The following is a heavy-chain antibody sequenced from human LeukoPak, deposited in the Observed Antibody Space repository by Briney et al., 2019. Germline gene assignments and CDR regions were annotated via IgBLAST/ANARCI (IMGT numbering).Heavy chain of an antibody. CDR1: GFAFSSYA. CDR3: AKGAGFSESYWCDY. D-gene: IGHD3-10*01. V-gene: IGHV3-23*01. CDR2: MTGSGGTT. Sequence: GGSLRLSCAASGFAFSSYAMTWVRQAPGKGLEWVSAMTGSGGTTYYAESVQGRFTVSRDNSKNTLYLQMNSLRAEDTAVYYCAKGAGFSESYWCDYWGQGTLVTVSS. J-gene: IGHJ4*02.